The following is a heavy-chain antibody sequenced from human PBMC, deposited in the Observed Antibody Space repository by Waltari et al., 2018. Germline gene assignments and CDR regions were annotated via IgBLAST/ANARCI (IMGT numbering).Heavy chain of an antibody. CDR1: GGSISSGGYY. J-gene: IGHJ5*02. D-gene: IGHD7-27*01. CDR2: IYYSGST. V-gene: IGHV4-31*03. CDR3: ARFWGGWFDP. Sequence: QVQLQESGPGLVKPSQTLSLTCTVSGGSISSGGYYWCWIRQHPGKGLEWLGYIYYSGSTYYNPSLKSRVTISVDTSKNQFSLKLSSGTAADTAVYYCARFWGGWFDPWGQGTLVTVSS.